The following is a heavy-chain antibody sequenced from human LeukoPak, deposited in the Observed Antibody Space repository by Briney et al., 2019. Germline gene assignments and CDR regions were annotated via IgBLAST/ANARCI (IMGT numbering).Heavy chain of an antibody. CDR2: TYYRSKWYN. V-gene: IGHV6-1*01. CDR1: GDSVSSNSAA. Sequence: SQTLSLTCAISGDSVSSNSAAWNWIRQSPSRGLEWLGRTYYRSKWYNDYAVSVKSRITINPDTSKNQFSMQLNSVTPEDTSASFCLVPPSLDPWGQGTLVIVSS. D-gene: IGHD2-2*01. CDR3: LVPPSLDP. J-gene: IGHJ5*02.